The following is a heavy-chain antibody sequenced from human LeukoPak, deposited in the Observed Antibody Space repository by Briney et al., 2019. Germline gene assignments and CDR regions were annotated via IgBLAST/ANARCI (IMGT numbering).Heavy chain of an antibody. D-gene: IGHD3-3*01. V-gene: IGHV1-58*01. CDR1: GFTFTSSA. CDR2: IVVGSGNT. CDR3: AAARLYYDFWSGENWFDP. J-gene: IGHJ5*02. Sequence: ASVKVSCKASGFTFTSSAVQWVRQARGQRLEWIGWIVVGSGNTNYAQKFQERVTITRDMSTSTAYMELSSLRSEDTAVYYCAAARLYYDFWSGENWFDPWGQGTLVTVSS.